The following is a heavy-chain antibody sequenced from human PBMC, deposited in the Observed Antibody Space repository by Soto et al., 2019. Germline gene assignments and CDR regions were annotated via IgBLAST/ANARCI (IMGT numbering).Heavy chain of an antibody. V-gene: IGHV1-18*01. CDR2: INTYNGNS. CDR1: GYTLTNYG. J-gene: IGHJ4*02. Sequence: QVQLVQSAAEVKKPGASVKVSCKASGYTLTNYGISWMRQAPGQGPEWMGWINTYNGNSNYAQKFQGRVTMTTDTSTNTAYMELRSLTSDDTAVYYCARDCTGRSCFSIYWGQGTLVTVSS. D-gene: IGHD2-15*01. CDR3: ARDCTGRSCFSIY.